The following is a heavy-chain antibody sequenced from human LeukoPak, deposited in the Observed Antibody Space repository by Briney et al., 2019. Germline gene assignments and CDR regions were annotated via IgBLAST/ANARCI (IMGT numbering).Heavy chain of an antibody. D-gene: IGHD1-26*01. CDR1: GGSISSSNW. CDR2: IYHSGST. V-gene: IGHV4-4*02. Sequence: SETLSLTCAVSGGSISSSNWWSWIRQPPGKGLEWIGEIYHSGSTNYNPSLKSRVTISVDTSKNQFSLKLSSVTAADTAVYYCARDGNGGSRTSDAFDIWGQGTMVTVSS. J-gene: IGHJ3*02. CDR3: ARDGNGGSRTSDAFDI.